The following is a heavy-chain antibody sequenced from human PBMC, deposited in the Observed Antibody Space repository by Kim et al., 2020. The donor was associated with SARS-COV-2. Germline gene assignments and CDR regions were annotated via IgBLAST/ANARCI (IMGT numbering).Heavy chain of an antibody. CDR3: AIDEADFWSGHHMYV. Sequence: SENLSLTCTVSGGSISSISYYLGWIRQPPGKGLEWIGIIYYSGSTYYNPSLKSRVTISVDTSKKQFSLKLSSVTAADTAVYHCAIDEADFWSGHHMYVWGKGTTVTVSS. D-gene: IGHD3-3*01. V-gene: IGHV4-39*01. J-gene: IGHJ6*03. CDR1: GGSISSISYY. CDR2: IYYSGST.